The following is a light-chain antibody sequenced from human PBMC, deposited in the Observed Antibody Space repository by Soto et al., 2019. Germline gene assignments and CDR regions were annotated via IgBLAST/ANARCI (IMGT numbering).Light chain of an antibody. J-gene: IGKJ4*01. CDR1: QPISSHNY. CDR2: GAS. V-gene: IGKV3-20*01. Sequence: EIVLTQSPGTLSLSPGERATLSCRASQPISSHNYLAWYQQKPGQAPRVLIYGASRRATGISDRFSGSGSGTDFTLTISRLEPEDFAVYYCQQYDNSPLTFGGGTKXXIK. CDR3: QQYDNSPLT.